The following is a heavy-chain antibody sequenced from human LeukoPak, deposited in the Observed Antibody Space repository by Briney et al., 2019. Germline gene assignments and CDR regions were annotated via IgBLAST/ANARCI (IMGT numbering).Heavy chain of an antibody. CDR1: GFTFIGSA. V-gene: IGHV3-73*01. CDR2: IRSKANSYAT. J-gene: IGHJ6*02. CDR3: TTHRTLDYYYYGMDV. D-gene: IGHD3-16*01. Sequence: GGFLKLSCAASGFTFIGSAMHWVRQASGKGLEWVGRIRSKANSYATAYAVSVKGRFTISRDDSKNTAYLQMNSLKTEDTAVYYCTTHRTLDYYYYGMDVWGQGTTVTVSS.